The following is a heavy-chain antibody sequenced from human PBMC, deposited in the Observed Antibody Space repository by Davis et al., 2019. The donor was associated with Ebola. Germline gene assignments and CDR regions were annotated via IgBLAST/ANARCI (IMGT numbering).Heavy chain of an antibody. CDR1: GHSVPSNTAA. Sequence: SQTHSLTRAISGHSVPSNTAAWNWIRQSPSRGLEWLGRTYYRSKWFVDYAVSVKSRMTINSDTSKNQFSLQLSSVTPEDTAVYYCARDPPYDQGYDYWGQGILVTVSS. V-gene: IGHV6-1*01. D-gene: IGHD3-22*01. J-gene: IGHJ4*02. CDR2: TYYRSKWFV. CDR3: ARDPPYDQGYDY.